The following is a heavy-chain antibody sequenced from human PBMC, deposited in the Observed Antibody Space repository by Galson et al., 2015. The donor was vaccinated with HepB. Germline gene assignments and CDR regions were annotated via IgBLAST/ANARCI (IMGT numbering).Heavy chain of an antibody. V-gene: IGHV1-69*13. CDR3: ARDGEIANYFDY. D-gene: IGHD6-13*01. Sequence: SVKVSCKASGGTFSSYAISWVRQAPGQGLEWMGGIIPIFGTANYAQKFQGRVTITADESTSTAYMELSSLRSEDTAVYYCARDGEIANYFDYWGQGTLVTVSS. CDR1: GGTFSSYA. J-gene: IGHJ4*02. CDR2: IIPIFGTA.